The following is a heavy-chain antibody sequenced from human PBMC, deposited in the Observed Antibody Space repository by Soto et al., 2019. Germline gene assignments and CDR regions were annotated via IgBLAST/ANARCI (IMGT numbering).Heavy chain of an antibody. CDR1: GFTFSSYA. J-gene: IGHJ4*02. CDR3: ARDGYDSSGYRN. V-gene: IGHV3-30-3*01. D-gene: IGHD3-22*01. CDR2: ISYDGSNK. Sequence: QVQLVESGGGVVQPGRSLRLSCAASGFTFSSYAMHWVRQAPGKGLEWVAVISYDGSNKYYADSVKGRFTISRDNSNNTLYLQMNSMRAEDTAVYYCARDGYDSSGYRNWGQGTLVTVSS.